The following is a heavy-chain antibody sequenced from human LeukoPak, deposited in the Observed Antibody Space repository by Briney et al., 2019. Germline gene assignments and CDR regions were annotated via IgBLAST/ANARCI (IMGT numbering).Heavy chain of an antibody. Sequence: GSLRLSCAASGFTFRTYWVNWVRQAPGKGLEWVASIKQDGSENYYVDSVKGRFTISRDNAKNSVYLQMNSLRAEDTAVYYCAREGGTGGYFDYWGQGTLVTVSS. J-gene: IGHJ4*02. V-gene: IGHV3-7*01. CDR3: AREGGTGGYFDY. CDR2: IKQDGSEN. CDR1: GFTFRTYW. D-gene: IGHD2-15*01.